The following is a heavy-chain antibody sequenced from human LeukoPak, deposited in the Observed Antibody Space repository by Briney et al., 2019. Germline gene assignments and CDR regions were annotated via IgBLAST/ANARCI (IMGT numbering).Heavy chain of an antibody. V-gene: IGHV3-30-3*01. CDR1: GFTFSSYA. CDR3: AINGGEVSQNDYYDSSGYMQFDY. Sequence: PGGSLRLSCAASGFTFSSYAMHWVRQAPGKGLEWVAVISYDGSNKYYADSVKGRFTISRDNSKNTLYLQMNSLRAEDTAVYYCAINGGEVSQNDYYDSSGYMQFDYWGQGTLVTVSS. J-gene: IGHJ4*02. CDR2: ISYDGSNK. D-gene: IGHD3-22*01.